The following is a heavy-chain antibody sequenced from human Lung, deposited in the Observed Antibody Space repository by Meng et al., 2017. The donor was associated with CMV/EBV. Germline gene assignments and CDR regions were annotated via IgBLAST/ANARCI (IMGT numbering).Heavy chain of an antibody. V-gene: IGHV1-18*01. D-gene: IGHD2-2*01. CDR1: GYTFTSHG. Sequence: SVXVSXXASGYTFTSHGMSWVRQAPGQGLEWMGWISGYNGDTNYAQKLQGRVTMTTDTSTTTVYMELRSLRSDDTAVYYCARDSSGYAKSFYDYYGLDVWGQGTTVTVS. J-gene: IGHJ6*02. CDR3: ARDSSGYAKSFYDYYGLDV. CDR2: ISGYNGDT.